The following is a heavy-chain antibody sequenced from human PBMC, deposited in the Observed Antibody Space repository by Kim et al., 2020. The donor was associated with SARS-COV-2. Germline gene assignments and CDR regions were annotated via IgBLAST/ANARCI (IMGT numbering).Heavy chain of an antibody. V-gene: IGHV3-30*04. D-gene: IGHD5-12*01. CDR2: ISYDGSNK. J-gene: IGHJ6*02. CDR3: ARDLPPNFFSGYDFGYYYYYGMDV. Sequence: GGSLRLSCAASGFTFSSYAMHWVRQAPGKGLEWVAVISYDGSNKYYADSVKGRFTISRDNSKNTLYLQMNSLRAEDTAVYYCARDLPPNFFSGYDFGYYYYYGMDVWGQGTTVTVSS. CDR1: GFTFSSYA.